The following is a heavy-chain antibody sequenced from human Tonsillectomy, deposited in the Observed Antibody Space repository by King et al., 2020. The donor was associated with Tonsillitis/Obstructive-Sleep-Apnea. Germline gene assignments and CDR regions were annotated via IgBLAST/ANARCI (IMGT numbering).Heavy chain of an antibody. CDR3: ARAPLNGMDV. CDR1: GVSISSGAFY. V-gene: IGHV4-31*11. Sequence: QLQESGPGLVKPSQTLSLTCAVSGVSISSGAFYWNWIRQHPGKGLEWIGFISYSGSTYYNPSLKSRVTISVDTSKNQFSLKLISVTAADTAVYYCARAPLNGMDVWGQGTTVTVSS. CDR2: ISYSGST. J-gene: IGHJ6*02.